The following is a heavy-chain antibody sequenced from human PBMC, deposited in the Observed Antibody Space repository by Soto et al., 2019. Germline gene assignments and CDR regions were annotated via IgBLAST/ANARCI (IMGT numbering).Heavy chain of an antibody. CDR2: IYSGGNT. Sequence: PGGSLRLSCVATGFSVSSNYMSWVRQAPGKGLEWVSVIYSGGNTYYADSVEGRFSISRDSSKNTLFLQMNGLRAEDTAMYYCGRGSRGSSGTLRVDYWGQGTLVTVSS. CDR1: GFSVSSNY. V-gene: IGHV3-53*01. CDR3: GRGSRGSSGTLRVDY. D-gene: IGHD1-7*01. J-gene: IGHJ4*02.